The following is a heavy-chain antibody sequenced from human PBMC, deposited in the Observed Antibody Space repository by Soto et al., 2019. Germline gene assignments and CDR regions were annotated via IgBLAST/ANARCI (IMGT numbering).Heavy chain of an antibody. J-gene: IGHJ4*02. CDR3: AKDRLAGNFDY. CDR1: GFTFNNYA. Sequence: GSLRLSCAASGFTFNNYAMNWVRQAPGKGLEWVATISATGGSTYYADSVKGRFTISRDNPKNTLYLQMNGLRVEDTAVYYCAKDRLAGNFDYWGQGTQVTVSS. V-gene: IGHV3-23*01. CDR2: ISATGGST.